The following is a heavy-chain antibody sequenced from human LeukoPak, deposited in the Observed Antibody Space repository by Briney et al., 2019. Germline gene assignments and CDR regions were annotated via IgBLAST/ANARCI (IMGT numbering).Heavy chain of an antibody. CDR1: GGSISSYY. J-gene: IGHJ3*02. CDR2: FYYSGST. CDR3: ARDLGEDDAFDI. V-gene: IGHV4-59*01. Sequence: PSETLSLTCTVSGGSISSYYWSWIRQPPGKGLEWIGYFYYSGSTNYNPSLKSRVTISVDTSKNQFSLKLSSVTTADTAVYYCARDLGEDDAFDIWGQGTMVTVSS.